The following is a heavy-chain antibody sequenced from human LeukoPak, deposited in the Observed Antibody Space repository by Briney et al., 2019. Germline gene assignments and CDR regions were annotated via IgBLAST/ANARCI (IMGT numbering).Heavy chain of an antibody. CDR3: ARHSSSWYTPFDY. CDR1: GGSISSNSYY. D-gene: IGHD6-13*01. CDR2: IYYSGST. J-gene: IGHJ4*02. Sequence: PSETLSLTCTVSGGSISSNSYYWGWIRQPPGKGLEWIGSIYYSGSTYYNPSLKSRVTISVDTSKNQFSLKLSSVTAADTAVYYCARHSSSWYTPFDYWGQGTLLTVSS. V-gene: IGHV4-39*01.